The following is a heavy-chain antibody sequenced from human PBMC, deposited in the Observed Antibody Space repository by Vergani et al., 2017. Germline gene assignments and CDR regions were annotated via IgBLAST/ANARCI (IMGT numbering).Heavy chain of an antibody. CDR1: GASITSGSFY. J-gene: IGHJ4*02. CDR2: IHASGTK. Sequence: QVHLNEAGPGLVKPSQTLSLTCTVSGASITSGSFYWSWIRQPAGKGLEWIGRIHASGTKNYNPSLRSRVTLSVDTSKNQLSLKMISMTASDTAVYYCARGRGSGVDYWGQGTLVTVSS. V-gene: IGHV4-61*02. D-gene: IGHD3-10*01. CDR3: ARGRGSGVDY.